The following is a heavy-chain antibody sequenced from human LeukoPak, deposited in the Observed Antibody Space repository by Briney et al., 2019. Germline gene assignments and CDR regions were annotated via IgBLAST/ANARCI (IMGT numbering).Heavy chain of an antibody. CDR1: GDSISSSY. CDR2: IHTSGSA. J-gene: IGHJ4*02. CDR3: ARVRLGRGLDY. D-gene: IGHD6-19*01. Sequence: SETLSLTCTVSGDSISSSYWGWVRQPAGKGLEWIGRIHTSGSAYYSPSLKSRVTMSVDTSTNQFSLKLSSVTAADTAMYYCARVRLGRGLDYWGQGTLVTVSS. V-gene: IGHV4-4*07.